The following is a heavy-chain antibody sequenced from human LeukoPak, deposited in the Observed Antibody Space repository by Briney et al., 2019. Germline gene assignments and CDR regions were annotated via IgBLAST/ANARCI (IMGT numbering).Heavy chain of an antibody. CDR2: IRYDGSHK. D-gene: IGHD6-19*01. CDR3: AKDSVADTQHYFDY. Sequence: PGGSLRLSCAASGFTFSSYGMSWVRQAPGKGLEWVAFIRYDGSHKYYTDSVKGRFTISRGNSKNTLYLQMNSLRAEDTAVYYCAKDSVADTQHYFDYWGQGTLVTVSS. J-gene: IGHJ4*02. V-gene: IGHV3-30*02. CDR1: GFTFSSYG.